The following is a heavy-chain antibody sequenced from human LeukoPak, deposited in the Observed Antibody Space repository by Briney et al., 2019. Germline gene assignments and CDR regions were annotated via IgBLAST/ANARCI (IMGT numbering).Heavy chain of an antibody. V-gene: IGHV1-18*01. D-gene: IGHD3-16*02. CDR1: GYTFTNYG. Sequence: ASVRVSCKTSGYTFTNYGISWVRQAPGQGLEWMGWISAYSGNTNYAQKLQGRVTMTTDTSTSTAYMELRSLRSDDTAVYYCARDRITFGGVIVPGRHDYWGQGTLVTVSS. J-gene: IGHJ4*02. CDR2: ISAYSGNT. CDR3: ARDRITFGGVIVPGRHDY.